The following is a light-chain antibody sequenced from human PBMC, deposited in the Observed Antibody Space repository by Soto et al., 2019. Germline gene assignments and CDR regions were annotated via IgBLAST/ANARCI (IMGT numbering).Light chain of an antibody. J-gene: IGKJ1*01. Sequence: IVMTQSPLSLSVTPGEAAPLACMSSARLLHKNGYNYVDWYMRTKGQSPQLLIYLGSNRDSGVPDRFSGSGSDTYCTLEISRVEADDVGVYYCMQPLENFRTFGQGTKVDIK. CDR1: ARLLHKNGYNY. CDR2: LGS. CDR3: MQPLENFRT. V-gene: IGKV2-28*01.